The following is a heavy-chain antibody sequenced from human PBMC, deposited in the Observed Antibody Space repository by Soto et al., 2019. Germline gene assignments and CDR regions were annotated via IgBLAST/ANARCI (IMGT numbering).Heavy chain of an antibody. Sequence: SETLSLTCAVYGGSFSGYYWSWIRQPPGKGLEWIGEINHSGSTNYNPSLKSRVTISVDTSKNQFSLKLSSVTAADTAVYYCARLLESLLPVEAAFDIWGQGTMVTVSS. CDR3: ARLLESLLPVEAAFDI. CDR2: INHSGST. CDR1: GGSFSGYY. J-gene: IGHJ3*02. V-gene: IGHV4-34*01. D-gene: IGHD3-3*01.